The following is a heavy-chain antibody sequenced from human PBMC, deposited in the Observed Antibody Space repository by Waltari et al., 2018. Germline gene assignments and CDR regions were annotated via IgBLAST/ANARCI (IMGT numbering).Heavy chain of an antibody. V-gene: IGHV4-34*01. CDR3: ACFDYFDFQH. CDR2: INHSGST. Sequence: HVQLQQWGAGLLQPSETLSLTCAVSGGSFSGYYWSWVRQPPGKGLEWIGEINHSGSTNYNPSLKSRVTISVDTSKNQFSLKLSSVTAADTAVYYCACFDYFDFQHWGQGTLVTVSS. CDR1: GGSFSGYY. D-gene: IGHD5-12*01. J-gene: IGHJ1*01.